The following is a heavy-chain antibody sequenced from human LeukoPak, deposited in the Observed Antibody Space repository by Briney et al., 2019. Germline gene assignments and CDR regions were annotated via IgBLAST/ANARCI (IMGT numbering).Heavy chain of an antibody. J-gene: IGHJ5*02. CDR1: GDSISSSGNY. Sequence: SETLSLTCTVSGDSISSSGNYWGWIRQPPGTGLEWLGSITVYYGVLTYYNPSLKSRVTISVDTSKNQFSLKLSSVTAADTAVYYCARGGGKPRITMIVRRTKTTNWFDPWGQGTLVTVSS. CDR3: ARGGGKPRITMIVRRTKTTNWFDP. CDR2: ITVYYGVLT. V-gene: IGHV4-39*01. D-gene: IGHD3-22*01.